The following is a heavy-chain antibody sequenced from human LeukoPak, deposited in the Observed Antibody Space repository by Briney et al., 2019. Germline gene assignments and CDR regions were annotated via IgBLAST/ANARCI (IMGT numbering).Heavy chain of an antibody. J-gene: IGHJ3*02. Sequence: PGRSLRLSCAASGFTFDDYAMHWVRQAPGKGLEWVSGISWNSGSIGYADSVKGRFTISRDNAKNSLYLQMNSLRAEDTALYYCATGMIRWNDAFDIWGQGTMVTVSS. CDR2: ISWNSGSI. CDR1: GFTFDDYA. D-gene: IGHD5-24*01. CDR3: ATGMIRWNDAFDI. V-gene: IGHV3-9*01.